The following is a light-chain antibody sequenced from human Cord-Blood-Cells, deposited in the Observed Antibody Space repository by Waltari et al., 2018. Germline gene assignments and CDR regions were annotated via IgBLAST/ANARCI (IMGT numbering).Light chain of an antibody. CDR3: CSYAPWV. CDR2: EGS. Sequence: QSALTQPPSVSGSPGQSITISCTGTSSHVGGYNLVSWYQQHPGKAPKLMIYEGSKRPSGVSNRFSGSKSGNTASLTISGLQAEDEADYYCCSYAPWVFGGGTKLTVL. CDR1: SSHVGGYNL. J-gene: IGLJ3*02. V-gene: IGLV2-23*01.